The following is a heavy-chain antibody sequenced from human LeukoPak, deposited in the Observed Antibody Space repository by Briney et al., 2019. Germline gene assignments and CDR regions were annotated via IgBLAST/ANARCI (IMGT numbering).Heavy chain of an antibody. CDR2: INSDGSTT. CDR3: ARESFFAFQI. J-gene: IGHJ3*02. D-gene: IGHD3-3*01. Sequence: GGSLRLSCAASGFTSSSSWMHWVRQAPGKGLVWVSRINSDGSTTSYADSVKGRFTISRDNAKNTLYLQMNSLRAEDTAVYYCARESFFAFQIWGQGTRVTVSS. CDR1: GFTSSSSW. V-gene: IGHV3-74*01.